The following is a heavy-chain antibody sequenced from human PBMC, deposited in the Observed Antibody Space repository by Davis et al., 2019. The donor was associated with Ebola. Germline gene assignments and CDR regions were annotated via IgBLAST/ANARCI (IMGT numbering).Heavy chain of an antibody. Sequence: KVSCKGSGYSFTSYWIGWVRQMPGKGLEWMGFIYPGDSDTRYSPSFQGQVTISADKSISTAYLQWSNLKASDTAIYYCVRAGSSWYGDDAFDIWGQGTMVTVSS. V-gene: IGHV5-51*01. J-gene: IGHJ3*02. CDR2: IYPGDSDT. D-gene: IGHD6-13*01. CDR3: VRAGSSWYGDDAFDI. CDR1: GYSFTSYW.